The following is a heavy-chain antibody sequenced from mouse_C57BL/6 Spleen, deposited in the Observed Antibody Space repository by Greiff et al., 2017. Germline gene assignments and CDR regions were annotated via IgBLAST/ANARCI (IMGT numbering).Heavy chain of an antibody. Sequence: QVQLQQPGAELVMPGASVKLSCKASGYTFTSYWMHWVKQRPGQGLEWIGEIDPSDSYTNYNQKFKGKSTLTVDKYSSTAYMQLSSLTSEDSAVYYCARSGYYGSSYYAMDYWGQGTSDTVSS. D-gene: IGHD1-1*01. V-gene: IGHV1-69*01. CDR1: GYTFTSYW. J-gene: IGHJ4*01. CDR2: IDPSDSYT. CDR3: ARSGYYGSSYYAMDY.